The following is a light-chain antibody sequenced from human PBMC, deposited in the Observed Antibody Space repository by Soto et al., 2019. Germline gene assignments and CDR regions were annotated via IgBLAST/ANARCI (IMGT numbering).Light chain of an antibody. J-gene: IGKJ1*01. CDR3: LQHYNYPWT. CDR1: QGIRNE. V-gene: IGKV1-17*01. Sequence: DIQMTQSPSSLSASVGDSVTITCRASQGIRNELGWYQQKPGRATKRLIYDASNLQSGVPSRFSGSGFGTEFTLTISSLQPEEFATYSCLQHYNYPWTFGQGTKVDNK. CDR2: DAS.